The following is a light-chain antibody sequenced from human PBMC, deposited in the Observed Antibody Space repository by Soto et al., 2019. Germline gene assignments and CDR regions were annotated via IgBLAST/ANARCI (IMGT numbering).Light chain of an antibody. CDR3: AAWDDSLNGVV. CDR1: SSNIGSNT. Sequence: QSLLTQPPSASGTPGQMVTISCSGSSSNIGSNTVNWYQQLPGTAPKLLIYSNNQRPSGVPDRFSGSKSGTSASLAISGLQSEDEADYYCAAWDDSLNGVVFGGGTKVTVL. J-gene: IGLJ2*01. V-gene: IGLV1-44*01. CDR2: SNN.